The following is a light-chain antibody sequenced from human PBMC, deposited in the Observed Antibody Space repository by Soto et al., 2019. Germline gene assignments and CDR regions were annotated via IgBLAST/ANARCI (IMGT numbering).Light chain of an antibody. CDR2: GAS. CDR1: QSVTTY. Sequence: EIVLTQSPATLSLSPGERATLSCRASQSVTTYVAWYQQKPGQGPRLLIYGASNRATGIPARFSGSGSGTDFTPTISSLEPDDFAVYYCHQRSNWPITFGQGTRLEIK. J-gene: IGKJ5*01. V-gene: IGKV3-11*01. CDR3: HQRSNWPIT.